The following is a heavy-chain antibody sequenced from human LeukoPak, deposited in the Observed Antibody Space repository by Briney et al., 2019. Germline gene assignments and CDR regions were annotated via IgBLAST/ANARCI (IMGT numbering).Heavy chain of an antibody. CDR2: ISGSGGST. CDR1: GFTFSTYA. V-gene: IGHV3-23*01. J-gene: IGHJ4*02. D-gene: IGHD3-22*01. Sequence: GGSLRLSCATSGFTFSTYAMSWVRQAPGRGLEWVSGISGSGGSTFYADSVKGRFTISRDNSKNTLYLQMNSLRAEDTAVYYCAKDRAYYSDSSGYYLVRAYDYWGQGTLVTVSS. CDR3: AKDRAYYSDSSGYYLVRAYDY.